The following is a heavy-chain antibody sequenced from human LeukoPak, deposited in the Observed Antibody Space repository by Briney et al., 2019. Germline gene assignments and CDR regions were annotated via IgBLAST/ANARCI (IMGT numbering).Heavy chain of an antibody. CDR2: IWYDGSNQ. CDR3: TRDIRSTYFDY. Sequence: GGSLRLSCAASGFTFSSYGMHWVRQAPGKGLEWVAVIWYDGSNQYYADSVKGRFTISRDNSKNTLYLQMNSLRAEDTAVYYCTRDIRSTYFDYWGQGTLVTVSS. J-gene: IGHJ4*02. V-gene: IGHV3-33*01. CDR1: GFTFSSYG.